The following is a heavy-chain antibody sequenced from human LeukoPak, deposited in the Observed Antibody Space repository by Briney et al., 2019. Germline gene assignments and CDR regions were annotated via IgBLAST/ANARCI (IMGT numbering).Heavy chain of an antibody. CDR2: ISGSGGST. Sequence: GGSLRLSCAASGFTFSSYAMSWVRQAPGKGLEWVSAISGSGGSTYHADSVKGRFTISRDNSENTLYLQMNSLRAEDTALYYCSNGRTSSGTLQHDYWGQGTLVTVSS. D-gene: IGHD6-19*01. V-gene: IGHV3-23*01. J-gene: IGHJ4*02. CDR3: SNGRTSSGTLQHDY. CDR1: GFTFSSYA.